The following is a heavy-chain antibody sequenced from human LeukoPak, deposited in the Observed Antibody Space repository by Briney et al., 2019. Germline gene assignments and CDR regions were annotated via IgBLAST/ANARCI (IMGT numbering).Heavy chain of an antibody. CDR2: IAYGGSSE. CDR3: AKGRDIAVAGTDDAFDI. V-gene: IGHV3-30*18. D-gene: IGHD6-13*01. J-gene: IGHJ3*02. Sequence: PGGSLRLSCAASGFTFSSHGMHWVRQAPGKGLEWVAVIAYGGSSEYYADSVKGRFTISRDNSKKTLYLQMNSLRAEDTAVYYCAKGRDIAVAGTDDAFDIWGQGTMVTVSS. CDR1: GFTFSSHG.